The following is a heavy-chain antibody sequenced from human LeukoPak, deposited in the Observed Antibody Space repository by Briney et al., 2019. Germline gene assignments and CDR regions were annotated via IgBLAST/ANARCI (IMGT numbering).Heavy chain of an antibody. J-gene: IGHJ4*02. V-gene: IGHV1-2*02. Sequence: ASVKVSCKASGYTFTGYYMHWVRQAPGQGLEWMGWINPNSGGTNYAQKFQGRVTMTRDTSISTAYMELSRLRSDDTAVYYCARDLRYYDSSGNSDYWSQGTLVTVSS. CDR2: INPNSGGT. D-gene: IGHD3-22*01. CDR1: GYTFTGYY. CDR3: ARDLRYYDSSGNSDY.